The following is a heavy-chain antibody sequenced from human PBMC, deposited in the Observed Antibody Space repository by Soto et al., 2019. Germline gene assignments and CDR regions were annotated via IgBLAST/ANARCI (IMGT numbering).Heavy chain of an antibody. D-gene: IGHD2-21*02. Sequence: GGSLRLSCAVSGFTFSNYWMTWVRQAPGKGLEWVANIKQDGSETYYVDSVKGRFTISRDNARNSLFLQMNSLRAEDTAIYYCASKIYGDPNYWGQGTLVTVSS. CDR2: IKQDGSET. CDR1: GFTFSNYW. CDR3: ASKIYGDPNY. V-gene: IGHV3-7*01. J-gene: IGHJ4*02.